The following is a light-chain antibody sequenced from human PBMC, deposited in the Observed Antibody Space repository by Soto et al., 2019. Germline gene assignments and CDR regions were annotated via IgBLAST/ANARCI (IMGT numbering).Light chain of an antibody. CDR1: QSISNY. CDR2: AAS. CDR3: QQTYSSPFT. Sequence: DIQMTQSPSSLSASVGDRVTITCRASQSISNYLNWYQHKPGKAPKLLIFAASSFQSGVPTRFSATGSGTDFTLTINSLQPEDFATYYCQQTYSSPFTFGQGTRLEIK. V-gene: IGKV1-39*01. J-gene: IGKJ5*01.